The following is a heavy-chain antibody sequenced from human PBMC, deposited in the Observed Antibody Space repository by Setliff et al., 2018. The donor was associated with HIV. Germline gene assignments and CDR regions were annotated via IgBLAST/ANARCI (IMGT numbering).Heavy chain of an antibody. Sequence: TSETLSLTCTVSGDSITNDDYYWSWLRQPAGKGLEWIGRIFPSGTTDYNPSLKSRVTMSIDTSKDQFSLNLKSVTAADTAAYFCARDRSNYGSGSSAYNWFDPWGQGNQVTVSS. CDR1: GDSITNDDYY. D-gene: IGHD3-10*01. CDR3: ARDRSNYGSGSSAYNWFDP. CDR2: IFPSGTT. V-gene: IGHV4-61*02. J-gene: IGHJ5*02.